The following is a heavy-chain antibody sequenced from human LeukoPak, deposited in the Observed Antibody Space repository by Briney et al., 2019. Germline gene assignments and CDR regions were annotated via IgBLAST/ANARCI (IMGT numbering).Heavy chain of an antibody. CDR2: IRYDGSNK. CDR3: AGGRPRGYCSGGSCYHNFDY. CDR1: GFTFTYFG. D-gene: IGHD2-15*01. Sequence: GGSLRLSCAASGFTFTYFGMHWVRQAPGKGLDWVAFIRYDGSNKYYADSVKGRFTISRDHSKNILYLQMSSLRSEDTAVYYCAGGRPRGYCSGGSCYHNFDYWGQGTLVTVSS. J-gene: IGHJ4*02. V-gene: IGHV3-30*02.